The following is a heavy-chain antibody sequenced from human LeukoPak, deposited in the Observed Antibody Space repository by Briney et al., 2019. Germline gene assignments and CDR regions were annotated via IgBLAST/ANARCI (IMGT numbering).Heavy chain of an antibody. CDR3: ARDRSSSPSWFDP. D-gene: IGHD6-13*01. CDR1: GFTFSIYG. Sequence: GGPLRLSCAASGFTFSIYGMHWVRQAPGKGLEWVAVIWNDGSNKDYADSVKGRFTISRDNSKNTLYLQMNGLRVEDTAVYYCARDRSSSPSWFDPWGQGTLVTVSS. J-gene: IGHJ5*02. CDR2: IWNDGSNK. V-gene: IGHV3-33*01.